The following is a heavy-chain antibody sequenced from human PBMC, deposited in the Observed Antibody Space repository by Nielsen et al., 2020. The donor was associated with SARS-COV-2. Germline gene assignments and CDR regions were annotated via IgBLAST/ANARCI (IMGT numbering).Heavy chain of an antibody. D-gene: IGHD5-18*01. CDR3: ARGASTAMVRRYYYYYGMDV. Sequence: VRQRPGKGLEWVAVISYDGSNKYYADSVKGRFTISRDNSKNTLYLQMNSLRAEDTAVYYCARGASTAMVRRYYYYYGMDVWGQGTTVTVSS. J-gene: IGHJ6*02. V-gene: IGHV3-30*03. CDR2: ISYDGSNK.